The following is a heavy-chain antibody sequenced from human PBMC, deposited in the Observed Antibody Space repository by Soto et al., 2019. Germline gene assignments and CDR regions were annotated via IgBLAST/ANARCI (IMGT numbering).Heavy chain of an antibody. V-gene: IGHV3-30*18. D-gene: IGHD2-21*02. Sequence: GGSLRLSCAASGFSFRNFGMHWVRQAPGKGLEWVAVISYDGTNKYYADSVKGRFTISRDNSKNTLYLQINSLRAEDTAVYYCAKAVPPFVVVTASDYWGQGTLVTVSS. J-gene: IGHJ4*02. CDR1: GFSFRNFG. CDR3: AKAVPPFVVVTASDY. CDR2: ISYDGTNK.